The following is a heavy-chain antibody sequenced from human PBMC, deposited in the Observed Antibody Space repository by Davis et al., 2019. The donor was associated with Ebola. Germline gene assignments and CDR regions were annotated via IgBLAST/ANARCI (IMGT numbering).Heavy chain of an antibody. CDR1: GYNFRDYC. J-gene: IGHJ4*02. V-gene: IGHV5-51*01. CDR3: ARQGGGSGRLTSFDS. CDR2: IYPADSDS. Sequence: GESLKISCLASGYNFRDYCIVWVRQMPGKGLEWMGNIYPADSDSRYSPSFQGQVTLSADQSISTAYLQWKSLRASDTAIYYCARQGGGSGRLTSFDSWGQGTLVTVSS. D-gene: IGHD1-26*01.